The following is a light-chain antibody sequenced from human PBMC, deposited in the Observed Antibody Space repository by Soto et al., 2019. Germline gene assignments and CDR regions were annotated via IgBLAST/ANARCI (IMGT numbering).Light chain of an antibody. J-gene: IGKJ2*01. CDR1: QSFSNNF. V-gene: IGKV3-20*01. CDR2: GAS. CDR3: QQYGASPYT. Sequence: EIVLTQSPGTLSLSPGERATLSCRASQSFSNNFLAWYQQKPGQAPRLLIYGASFRATGIPDRFSGSGSGTDFTLIISRLEPEDFAVYYCQQYGASPYTFGQGTKLEIK.